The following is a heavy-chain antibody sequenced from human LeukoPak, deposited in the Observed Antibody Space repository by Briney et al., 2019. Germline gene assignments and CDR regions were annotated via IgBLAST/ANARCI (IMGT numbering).Heavy chain of an antibody. V-gene: IGHV4-39*07. CDR2: IYYSGST. CDR1: GGSISSSSYY. J-gene: IGHJ6*03. Sequence: SETLSLTCTVSGGSISSSSYYWGWIRQPPGKGLEWIGSIYYSGSTYHNPSLKSRVTISVDTSKNQFSLKLSSVTAADTAVYYCARDRWAYMGVWGKGTTVTVSS. CDR3: ARDRWAYMGV. D-gene: IGHD4-23*01.